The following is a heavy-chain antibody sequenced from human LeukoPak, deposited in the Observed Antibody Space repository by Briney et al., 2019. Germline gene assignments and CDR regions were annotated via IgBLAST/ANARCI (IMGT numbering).Heavy chain of an antibody. D-gene: IGHD4-23*01. CDR3: ARDLHGGYSSDY. V-gene: IGHV3-23*01. CDR1: GFTFSSYA. CDR2: ISGSGGST. Sequence: GGSLRLSCAASGFTFSSYAMSWVRQAPGKGLEWVSAISGSGGSTYYADSVKGRFTISRDNSKNTLYLQMNSLRPEDTAAYYCARDLHGGYSSDYWGQGTLVTVSS. J-gene: IGHJ4*02.